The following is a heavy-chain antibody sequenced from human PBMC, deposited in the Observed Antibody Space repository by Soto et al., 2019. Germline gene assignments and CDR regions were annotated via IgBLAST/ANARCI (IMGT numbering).Heavy chain of an antibody. J-gene: IGHJ4*02. Sequence: ASVKVSCKASGGTFSSYAISWVRQAPGQGLEWMGGIIPIFGTANYAQKFQGRVTITADESTSTAYMELSSLRSEDTAVYYCARDANLGYCSGGSCYSQDYWGQGTLVTVSS. D-gene: IGHD2-15*01. CDR2: IIPIFGTA. CDR3: ARDANLGYCSGGSCYSQDY. CDR1: GGTFSSYA. V-gene: IGHV1-69*13.